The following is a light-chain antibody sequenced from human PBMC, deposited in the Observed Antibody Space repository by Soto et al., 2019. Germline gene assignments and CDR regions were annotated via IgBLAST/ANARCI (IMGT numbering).Light chain of an antibody. CDR2: DVS. V-gene: IGLV2-14*01. CDR3: SSYTSSSTLHV. J-gene: IGLJ1*01. Sequence: QSALTQPAFVSGSPGQSITISCTETSSDVGGYNYVSWYQQHPGKAPKLMIYDVSNRPSGVSNRFSGSKSGNTASLTISGLQAEDEADYYCSSYTSSSTLHVFGTGTKLTVL. CDR1: SSDVGGYNY.